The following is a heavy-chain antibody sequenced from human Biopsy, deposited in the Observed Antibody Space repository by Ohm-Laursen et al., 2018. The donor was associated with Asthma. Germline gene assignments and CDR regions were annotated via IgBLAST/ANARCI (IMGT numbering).Heavy chain of an antibody. CDR3: ARAVDYSHYYGIDV. CDR1: GYTFNSAV. V-gene: IGHV1-18*01. Sequence: ASVKVSCKTSGYTFNSAVITWVRQAPGQGLEWMGWISVYNGNTKVAQKLQDRVTMTTDTSTSTAYMELRSLRSDDTAVYFCARAVDYSHYYGIDVWGQGTTVTVS. J-gene: IGHJ6*02. CDR2: ISVYNGNT. D-gene: IGHD3-10*01.